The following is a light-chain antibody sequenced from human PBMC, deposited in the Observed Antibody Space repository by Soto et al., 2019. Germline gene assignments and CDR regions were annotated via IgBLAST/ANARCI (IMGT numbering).Light chain of an antibody. Sequence: QSVLTQPASVSGPPGRSITISRLGTGSGVGSYTLVSWYQQHPGKAHKLLIYEGIKRPSGVSSRFSGSKSGNTASLTISGLQAEDEADCYCCSYVGANVFGGGTKVTVL. CDR3: CSYVGANV. V-gene: IGLV2-23*01. CDR2: EGI. J-gene: IGLJ3*02. CDR1: GSGVGSYTL.